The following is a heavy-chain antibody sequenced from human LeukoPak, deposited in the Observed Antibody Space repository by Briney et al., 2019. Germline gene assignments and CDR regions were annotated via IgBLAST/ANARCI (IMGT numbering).Heavy chain of an antibody. CDR1: GYTFTSYD. D-gene: IGHD1-26*01. V-gene: IGHV1-8*01. CDR2: MNPNSGNT. Sequence: ASVKASCKASGYTFTSYDINWVRQATGQGLQWMGWMNPNSGNTGYAQKFQGRVTMTRNTSISTAYMELSSLRSEDTAVYYCASKKGGRRVGATTGFDYSGQGTLVTVSS. CDR3: ASKKGGRRVGATTGFDY. J-gene: IGHJ4*02.